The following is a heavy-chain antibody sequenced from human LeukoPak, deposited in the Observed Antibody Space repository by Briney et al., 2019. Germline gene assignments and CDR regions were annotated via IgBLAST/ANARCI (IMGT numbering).Heavy chain of an antibody. Sequence: PGGSLRLSCAASGFTFSSYWMSWVRQAPGKGLDWIGFVYYSGSTNYNPALKSRVTISVDTSKNQFSLRLSSVNAADTAVYYCARDILATSIAAPYYWGQGTLVTVSS. D-gene: IGHD6-13*01. CDR1: GFTFSSYW. V-gene: IGHV4-59*12. J-gene: IGHJ4*02. CDR3: ARDILATSIAAPYY. CDR2: VYYSGST.